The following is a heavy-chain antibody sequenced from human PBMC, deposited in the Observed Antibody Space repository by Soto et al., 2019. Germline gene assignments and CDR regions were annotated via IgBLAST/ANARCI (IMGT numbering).Heavy chain of an antibody. V-gene: IGHV4-30-2*01. J-gene: IGHJ4*02. CDR2: IYHSGST. CDR3: ARGRGIFGVVIRYYLDY. D-gene: IGHD3-3*01. CDR1: GGSISSGGYS. Sequence: SETLSLTCAVSGGSISSGGYSWSWIRQPPGKGLEWIGYIYHSGSTYYNPSLKSRVTISVDRSKNQFSLKLSSVTAADTAVYYCARGRGIFGVVIRYYLDYWGKGTLVTVSS.